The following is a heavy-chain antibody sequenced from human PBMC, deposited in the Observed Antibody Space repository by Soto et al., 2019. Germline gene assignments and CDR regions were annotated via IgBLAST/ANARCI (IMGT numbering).Heavy chain of an antibody. V-gene: IGHV3-30*04. J-gene: IGHJ5*02. CDR1: GFTFNMYA. Sequence: QVQLVESGGGMVQPGRSLRLSCAASGFTFNMYAMHWVRQAPGKGLEWVAVVSSDGSTEYDADSVKGRFTISRDNSKKTLYLQIHSLRLEDTAVYYCARDPDTGYHPSWLDPWGQGTLVSVSS. CDR2: VSSDGSTE. D-gene: IGHD5-12*01. CDR3: ARDPDTGYHPSWLDP.